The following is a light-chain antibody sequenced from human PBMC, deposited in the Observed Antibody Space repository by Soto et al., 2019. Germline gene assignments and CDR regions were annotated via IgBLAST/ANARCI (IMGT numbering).Light chain of an antibody. CDR2: GAS. Sequence: EIVLTQSPDTLSLSPGERATLSCRASQSVTNNYLAWYQQKLGQTPRLLIYGASYRATAIPDRFSGSGSGTDFTLTISRLETEDFAVYYCQQYARSPFTFGQGTRLEIK. CDR3: QQYARSPFT. CDR1: QSVTNNY. V-gene: IGKV3-20*01. J-gene: IGKJ5*01.